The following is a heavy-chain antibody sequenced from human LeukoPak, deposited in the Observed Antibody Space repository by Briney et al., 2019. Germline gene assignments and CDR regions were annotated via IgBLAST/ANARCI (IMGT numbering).Heavy chain of an antibody. CDR3: ARVRAYCSSTSCYEGAFDI. J-gene: IGHJ3*02. CDR2: INPNSGGT. Sequence: ASVKVSCKASGYTFTGYYMHWVRQAPGQGLEWMGWINPNSGGTNYAQKFQGRVTMTRDTSISTAYMELSRLRSDDTAVYYCARVRAYCSSTSCYEGAFDIWGQGTMVTVSS. D-gene: IGHD2-2*01. V-gene: IGHV1-2*02. CDR1: GYTFTGYY.